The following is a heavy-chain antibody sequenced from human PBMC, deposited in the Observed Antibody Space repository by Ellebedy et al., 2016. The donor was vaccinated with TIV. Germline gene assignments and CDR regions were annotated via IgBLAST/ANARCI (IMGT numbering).Heavy chain of an antibody. CDR3: ARSSYRGATPIFDY. CDR2: MNPNSGNT. CDR1: GYTFTSYD. J-gene: IGHJ4*02. V-gene: IGHV1-8*01. Sequence: ASVKVSXKASGYTFTSYDINWVRQATGQGLEWMGWMNPNSGNTGYAQKFQGRVTMTRNTSISTAYMELSSLRSEDTAVYYCARSSYRGATPIFDYWGQGTLVTVSS. D-gene: IGHD1-26*01.